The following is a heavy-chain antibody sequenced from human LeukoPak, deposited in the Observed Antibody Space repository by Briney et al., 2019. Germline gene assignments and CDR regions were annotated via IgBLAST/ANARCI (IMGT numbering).Heavy chain of an antibody. D-gene: IGHD2-15*01. CDR2: ISSSSSYI. J-gene: IGHJ4*02. V-gene: IGHV3-21*01. CDR3: ARDSGGRLDY. CDR1: GFTFSSYS. Sequence: GGSLRLSCAAPGFTFSSYSMNWVRQAPGKGLEWVSSISSSSSYIYYADSVKGRFTISRDNAKNSLYLQMNSLRAEDTAVYYCARDSGGRLDYWGQGTLVTVSS.